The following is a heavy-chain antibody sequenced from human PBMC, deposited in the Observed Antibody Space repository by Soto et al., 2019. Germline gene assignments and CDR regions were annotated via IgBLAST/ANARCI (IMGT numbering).Heavy chain of an antibody. CDR2: IIPIFGTA. D-gene: IGHD4-17*01. Sequence: GASVKVSCKASGGTFSSYAISWVRQAPGQGLEWMGGIIPIFGTANYAQKFQGRVTITADESTSTAYMELSSLSSEDTAVYYCARGGGTVTFPLFVDYYGMDVWGQGTTVTVSS. CDR3: ARGGGTVTFPLFVDYYGMDV. V-gene: IGHV1-69*13. CDR1: GGTFSSYA. J-gene: IGHJ6*02.